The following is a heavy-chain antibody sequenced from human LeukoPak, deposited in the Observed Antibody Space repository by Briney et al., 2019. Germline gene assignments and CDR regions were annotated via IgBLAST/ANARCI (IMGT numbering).Heavy chain of an antibody. Sequence: PGGSLRLSCAASGFTFSSYAMSWVRQAQGKGLEWVSAISGSGGSTNYADSVKGRFTISRDNSKNTLYLQMNSMRAEDTAVYYCARGCSSTSCYIMDVWGQGTTVTVSS. J-gene: IGHJ6*02. CDR2: ISGSGGST. CDR1: GFTFSSYA. V-gene: IGHV3-23*01. CDR3: ARGCSSTSCYIMDV. D-gene: IGHD2-2*02.